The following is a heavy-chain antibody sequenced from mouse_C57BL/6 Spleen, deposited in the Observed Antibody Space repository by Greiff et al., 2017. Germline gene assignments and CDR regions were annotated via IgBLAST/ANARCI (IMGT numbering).Heavy chain of an antibody. CDR2: IDPSDSET. Sequence: VQLQQSGAELVRPGSSVKPSCKASGYTFTSYWMHWVKQRPIQGLEWFGNIDPSDSETHYNQKFKDKATLTVDKSSSTAYMQLSSLTSEDSAVYYCARSGLRAYYFDYWGQGTTLTVSA. V-gene: IGHV1-52*01. CDR3: ARSGLRAYYFDY. CDR1: GYTFTSYW. D-gene: IGHD3-1*01. J-gene: IGHJ2*01.